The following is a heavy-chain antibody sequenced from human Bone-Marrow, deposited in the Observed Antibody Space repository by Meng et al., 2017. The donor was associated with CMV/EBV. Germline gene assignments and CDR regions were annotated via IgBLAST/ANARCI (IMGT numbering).Heavy chain of an antibody. J-gene: IGHJ4*02. Sequence: SGGPFSSYAIRWVRQAPGQGLEWMGGIIPIFGTANYAQKFQGRVTITTDESTSTAYMELSSLRSEDTAVYYCAREDYYDSSGPVFDYWGQGTLVTVSS. D-gene: IGHD3-22*01. CDR2: IIPIFGTA. V-gene: IGHV1-69*05. CDR1: GGPFSSYA. CDR3: AREDYYDSSGPVFDY.